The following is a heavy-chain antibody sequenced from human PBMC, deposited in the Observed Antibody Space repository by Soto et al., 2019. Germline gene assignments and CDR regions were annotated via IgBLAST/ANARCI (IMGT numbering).Heavy chain of an antibody. CDR2: INPSGGST. Sequence: ASVKVSCKASGYTFTSYYMHWVRQAPGQGLEWMGIINPSGGSTSYAQKFQGRVTMTRDTSTSTVYMELSSLRSEDTAVYYCARESTGGNDYGLHAFDIWGQGTMVTVSS. CDR3: ARESTGGNDYGLHAFDI. D-gene: IGHD4-17*01. CDR1: GYTFTSYY. V-gene: IGHV1-46*01. J-gene: IGHJ3*02.